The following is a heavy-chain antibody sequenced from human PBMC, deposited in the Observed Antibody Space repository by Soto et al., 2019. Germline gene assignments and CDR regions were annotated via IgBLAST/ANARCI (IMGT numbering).Heavy chain of an antibody. CDR3: AKETHSSGYGSYFDF. V-gene: IGHV3-30*18. CDR2: ISKDGSTK. Sequence: QVQLVESGGGVVQPGRSLRLSCAASGFTFSSYGMHWVRQAPGKGLEWVAVISKDGSTKYDVDSVKGRFTISRDNSKNTLYLQMNSLRAEDTAVYYCAKETHSSGYGSYFDFWGQGMLVTVSS. J-gene: IGHJ4*02. D-gene: IGHD3-22*01. CDR1: GFTFSSYG.